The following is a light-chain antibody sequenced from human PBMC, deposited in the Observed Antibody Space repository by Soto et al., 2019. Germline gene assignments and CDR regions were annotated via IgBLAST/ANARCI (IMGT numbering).Light chain of an antibody. CDR1: SSNIGAGYD. V-gene: IGLV1-40*01. Sequence: QSVLTQPPSVSGAPGQGVTISCAGTSSNIGAGYDVHWYQQAPGTAPKLLIYTNSNRPSGVPDRFSGSKSGTSASLAITGLQAADEADYDSSLSALVFGGGTKLTVL. CDR3: SLSALV. CDR2: TNS. J-gene: IGLJ3*02.